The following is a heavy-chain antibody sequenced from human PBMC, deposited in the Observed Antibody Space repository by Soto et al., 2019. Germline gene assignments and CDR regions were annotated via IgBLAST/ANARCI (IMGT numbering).Heavy chain of an antibody. CDR2: ISYDGSNK. Sequence: GGSLRLSCAASGFTFSSYAMHRVRQAPGKGLEWVAVISYDGSNKYYADSVKGRFTISRDNSKNTLYLQMNSLRAEDTAVYYCAAHDLYGSGSFDYWGQGTLVTVSS. CDR3: AAHDLYGSGSFDY. CDR1: GFTFSSYA. D-gene: IGHD3-10*01. J-gene: IGHJ4*02. V-gene: IGHV3-30-3*01.